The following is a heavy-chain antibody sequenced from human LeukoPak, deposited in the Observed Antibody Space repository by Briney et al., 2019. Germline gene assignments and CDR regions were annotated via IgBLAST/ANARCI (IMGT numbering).Heavy chain of an antibody. J-gene: IGHJ4*02. CDR2: ISSSGSTI. D-gene: IGHD3-22*01. CDR1: GFTFSSYA. CDR3: ATDRKGYYDSSGYYSY. V-gene: IGHV3-48*04. Sequence: PGGSLRLSCAASGFTFSSYAMSWVRQAPGKGLEWVSYISSSGSTIYYADSVKGRFTISRDNAKNSLYLQMNSLRAEDTAVYYCATDRKGYYDSSGYYSYWGQGTLVTVSS.